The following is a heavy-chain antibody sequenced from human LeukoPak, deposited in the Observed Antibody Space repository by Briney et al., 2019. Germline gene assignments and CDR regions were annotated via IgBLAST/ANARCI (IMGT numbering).Heavy chain of an antibody. CDR1: GLTFSSYA. CDR2: ISHDGSNK. J-gene: IGHJ4*02. CDR3: ARGVAVAGMADY. D-gene: IGHD6-19*01. Sequence: PGGSLRLPCAASGLTFSSYAMHWVRQAPGKGLEWVAVISHDGSNKYYADSVKGRFTISRENSKNTLYVQMNSLRGDDTAVYYCARGVAVAGMADYWGQGILVTVSS. V-gene: IGHV3-30*04.